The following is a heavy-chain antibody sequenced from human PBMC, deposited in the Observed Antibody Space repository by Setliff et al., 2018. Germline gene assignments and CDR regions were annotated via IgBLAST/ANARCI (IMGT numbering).Heavy chain of an antibody. CDR1: GFSFSYFY. CDR2: IRGDGITI. J-gene: IGHJ5*02. CDR3: GRDVFDFRTGQGGT. D-gene: IGHD3-3*01. V-gene: IGHV3-11*04. Sequence: PGGSLRLSCAASGFSFSYFYMSWVRQAPGKGLEWLSKIRGDGITIFYADSVRGRVTISRDNAKNSVFLQMNSLRADDTAVYDCGRDVFDFRTGQGGTWGQGTRVTASS.